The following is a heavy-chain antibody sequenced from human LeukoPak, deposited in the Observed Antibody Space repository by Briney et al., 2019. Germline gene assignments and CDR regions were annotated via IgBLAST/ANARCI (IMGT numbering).Heavy chain of an antibody. CDR2: IYPGGTT. CDR3: ARLAVAYFDS. CDR1: GFTVGSNY. V-gene: IGHV3-66*04. Sequence: GGSLRLSCAASGFTVGSNYMGWVRQAPGKGLELVSVIYPGGTTYYPDSVKGRFTISRDNSKNTLFLQMDSLRAEDTAVYYCARLAVAYFDSWGQGTLVSVSS. J-gene: IGHJ4*02. D-gene: IGHD6-19*01.